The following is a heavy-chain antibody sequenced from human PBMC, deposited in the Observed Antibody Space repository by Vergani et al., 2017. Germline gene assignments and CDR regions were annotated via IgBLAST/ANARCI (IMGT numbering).Heavy chain of an antibody. CDR3: ARGGGTVSGFGEPHYYDMDV. V-gene: IGHV4-34*01. CDR2: INHSGST. Sequence: QVQLQQWGAGLLKPSETLSLTCAVYGGSFSGYYWSWIRQPPGKGLEWIGEINHSGSTNYNPSLKSRVTISVDTSKNQFSLTLSSVTAADTAVYYCARGGGTVSGFGEPHYYDMDVWGKGTTVTVSS. J-gene: IGHJ6*03. CDR1: GGSFSGYY. D-gene: IGHD3-10*01.